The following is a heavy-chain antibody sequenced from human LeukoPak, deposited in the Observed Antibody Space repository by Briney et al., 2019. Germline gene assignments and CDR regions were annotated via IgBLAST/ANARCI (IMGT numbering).Heavy chain of an antibody. J-gene: IGHJ5*02. V-gene: IGHV1-8*01. CDR3: ARVFVGTLEMATYLDP. Sequence: ASVKVSCKASGYTLTSYDINWVRQATGQGLEWMGWMNPNSGNTGYAQKFQGRVTMTRNTSISTAYMELSSLRSEDTAVYYCARVFVGTLEMATYLDPWGQGTLVTVSS. CDR2: MNPNSGNT. D-gene: IGHD5-24*01. CDR1: GYTLTSYD.